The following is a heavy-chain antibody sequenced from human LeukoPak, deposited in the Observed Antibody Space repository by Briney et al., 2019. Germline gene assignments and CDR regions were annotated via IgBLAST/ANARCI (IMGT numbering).Heavy chain of an antibody. V-gene: IGHV4-30-4*08. CDR2: IYYSGST. CDR1: GGSISTTTCY. Sequence: SETLSLTCTVSGGSISTTTCYWGWIRRPPGKGLEWIGYIYYSGSTYYNPSLKSRVTISVDTSKNQFSLKLSSVIAADTAVYYCARVFVEMATITGSGAFDIWGQGTMVTVSS. J-gene: IGHJ3*02. CDR3: ARVFVEMATITGSGAFDI. D-gene: IGHD5-24*01.